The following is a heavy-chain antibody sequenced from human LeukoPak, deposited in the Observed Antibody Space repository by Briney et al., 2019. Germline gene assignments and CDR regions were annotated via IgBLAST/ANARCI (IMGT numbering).Heavy chain of an antibody. CDR1: GYTLTELS. D-gene: IGHD1-26*01. CDR2: FDPEDGET. CDR3: ATDDGAVGASYYFDY. J-gene: IGHJ4*02. Sequence: GASVKVSCKVSGYTLTELSMHWVRQAPGKGLEWMGGFDPEDGETIYAQKFQGRVTMTEDTSTDTAHMELSNLRSEDTAVYYCATDDGAVGASYYFDYWGQGTLVTVSS. V-gene: IGHV1-24*01.